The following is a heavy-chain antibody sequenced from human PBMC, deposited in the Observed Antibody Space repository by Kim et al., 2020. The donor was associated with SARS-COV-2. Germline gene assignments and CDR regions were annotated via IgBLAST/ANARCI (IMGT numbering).Heavy chain of an antibody. Sequence: GGSLRLSCAASGFPFSSYAMSWVRQAPGKGLEWVSAISGSGGSTYYAAPVKGRFTTSRDNSKNPLYLQMNSLRAEDAAVDYCAKEGEVCDFWSGYCRNWFDPWGQGTLVTVSS. CDR1: GFPFSSYA. CDR3: AKEGEVCDFWSGYCRNWFDP. V-gene: IGHV3-23*01. J-gene: IGHJ5*02. CDR2: ISGSGGST. D-gene: IGHD3-3*01.